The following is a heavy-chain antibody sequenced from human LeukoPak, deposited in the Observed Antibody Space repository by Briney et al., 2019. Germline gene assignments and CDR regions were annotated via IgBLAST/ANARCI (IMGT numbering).Heavy chain of an antibody. CDR1: GFAFDDFA. J-gene: IGHJ4*02. CDR3: SRNGLVDFDY. Sequence: GQSLRLSCTTSGFAFDDFAMSWVRQPAGKGLEWVGFIRRRAYGGAAEYAASVNGRFIISRDDSKGIAYLQMNSLKTEDTAVYYCSRNGLVDFDYWGQGSRVIVSP. V-gene: IGHV3-49*04. CDR2: IRRRAYGGAA.